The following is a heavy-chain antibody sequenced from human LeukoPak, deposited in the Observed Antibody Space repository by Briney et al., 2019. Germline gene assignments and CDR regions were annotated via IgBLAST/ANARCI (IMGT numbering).Heavy chain of an antibody. CDR3: ARENGFYYYGMDV. D-gene: IGHD1-1*01. CDR1: GFTFSSYA. CDR2: ISGSGGST. J-gene: IGHJ6*02. V-gene: IGHV3-23*01. Sequence: GGSLRLSCAASGFTFSSYAMSWVRQAPGKGLKWVSAISGSGGSTYYADSVKGRFTISRDNSKNTLYLQMNSLRAEDTAVYYCARENGFYYYGMDVWGQGTTVTVSS.